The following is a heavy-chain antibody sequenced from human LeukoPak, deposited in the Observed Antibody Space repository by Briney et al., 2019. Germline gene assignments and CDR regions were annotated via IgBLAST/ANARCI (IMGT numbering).Heavy chain of an antibody. CDR1: GGSISSYY. D-gene: IGHD5-18*01. Sequence: SETLSLTCTVSGGSISSYYWSWIRQPAGKGLEWIGRIYTSGSTNYNPSLKSRVTMSVDTSKNQFSLKLSSVTAADTAVYYCARLGHYIYGNRDAFDIWGQGTMVTVSS. CDR3: ARLGHYIYGNRDAFDI. CDR2: IYTSGST. V-gene: IGHV4-4*07. J-gene: IGHJ3*02.